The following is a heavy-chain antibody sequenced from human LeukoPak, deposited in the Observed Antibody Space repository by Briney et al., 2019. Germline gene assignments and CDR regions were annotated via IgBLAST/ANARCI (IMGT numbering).Heavy chain of an antibody. D-gene: IGHD6-13*01. V-gene: IGHV3-23*01. J-gene: IGHJ5*02. CDR1: GFTFSSYG. Sequence: PGGSLRLSCAASGFTFSSYGMSWVRQAPGKGLEWVSGISNSGGSTYYADSVKGRFTISRDNSKNTLNLQMNSLRAEDTAVYYCARGPPLAVWQLVCFFDPWGQGTLVTVSS. CDR3: ARGPPLAVWQLVCFFDP. CDR2: ISNSGGST.